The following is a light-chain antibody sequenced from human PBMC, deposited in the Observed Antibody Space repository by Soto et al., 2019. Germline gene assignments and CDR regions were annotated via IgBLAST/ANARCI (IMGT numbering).Light chain of an antibody. CDR3: QHYKTWPMA. Sequence: EIVMTQSPATLSVSPGERAALSCIASQTVGSDLAWYQQRPGQPPRLLVYGAATRATGVPARFSGSGSGTEFTLTISSLQSEDFAVYYCQHYKTWPMAFGQWTKVETK. CDR1: QTVGSD. J-gene: IGKJ1*01. V-gene: IGKV3-15*01. CDR2: GAA.